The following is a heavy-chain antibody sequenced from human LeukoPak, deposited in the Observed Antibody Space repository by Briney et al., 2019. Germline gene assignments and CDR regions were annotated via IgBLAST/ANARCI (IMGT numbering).Heavy chain of an antibody. D-gene: IGHD4-11*01. CDR1: GFTFSSYA. CDR2: ISGSGGST. CDR3: ARSYSNHLFGMDV. V-gene: IGHV3-23*01. Sequence: GGSLRLSCAASGFTFSSYAMSWVRQAPGKGLEWVSLISGSGGSTYSADSVKGRFTISRDNSQNTVFLQMNSVRVEDTAVYYCARSYSNHLFGMDVWGQGTAVTVSS. J-gene: IGHJ6*02.